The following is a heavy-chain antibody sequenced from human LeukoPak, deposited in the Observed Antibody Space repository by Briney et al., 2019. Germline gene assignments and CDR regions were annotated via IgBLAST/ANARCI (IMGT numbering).Heavy chain of an antibody. CDR3: AKDCGIAARGLLDY. Sequence: PGGSLRLSCAASGFTFDDYAMHWVRQAPGKGLEWVSGISWNSGSIGYADSVKGRFTISRDNAKNSLYLQMNSLRAEDTALYYCAKDCGIAARGLLDYWGQGTLVTVSS. CDR1: GFTFDDYA. J-gene: IGHJ4*02. CDR2: ISWNSGSI. V-gene: IGHV3-9*01. D-gene: IGHD6-6*01.